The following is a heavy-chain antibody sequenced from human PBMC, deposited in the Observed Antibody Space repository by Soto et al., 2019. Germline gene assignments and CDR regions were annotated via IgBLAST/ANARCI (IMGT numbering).Heavy chain of an antibody. CDR1: GFAFNNYA. D-gene: IGHD2-2*02. V-gene: IGHV3-23*01. CDR2: ISGSGGST. Sequence: GGSLRLSCAASGFAFNNYAMNWVRQAPGKGPEWVSHISGSGGSTDYAESVKGRFSISKDSVNNTLYLHMSSLRAEDTALYFCAEEGPYINSWSSAGCLQHWGLGTQVTVSS. CDR3: AEEGPYINSWSSAGCLQH. J-gene: IGHJ1*01.